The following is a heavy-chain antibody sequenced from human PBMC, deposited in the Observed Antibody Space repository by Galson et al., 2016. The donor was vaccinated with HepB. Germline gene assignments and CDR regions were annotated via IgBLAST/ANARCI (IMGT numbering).Heavy chain of an antibody. CDR2: INRDGDEK. V-gene: IGHV3-7*01. CDR3: ARGTGMDG. J-gene: IGHJ6*02. CDR1: GFTFTSNW. Sequence: SLRLSCAASGFTFTSNWMHWVRQAPGKGLEWVASINRDGDEKYYVDFVKGRFTISRDNAKNSLYLQMSSLRVEDTAVYYCARGTGMDGWGQGTTVTVSS.